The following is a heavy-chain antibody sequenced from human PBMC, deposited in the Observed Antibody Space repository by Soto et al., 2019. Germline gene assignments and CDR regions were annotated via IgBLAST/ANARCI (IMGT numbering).Heavy chain of an antibody. CDR1: GGTFSSYA. J-gene: IGHJ6*02. CDR2: IIPIFGTA. V-gene: IGHV1-69*13. D-gene: IGHD1-7*01. CDR3: ARDAGTTFIYYGMDV. Sequence: ASVKVSCKASGGTFSSYAISWVRQAPGQGLEWMGGIIPIFGTANYAQKFQGRVTITADESTSTAYMELSSLRSEDTAVYYCARDAGTTFIYYGMDVWGQGTTVTVSS.